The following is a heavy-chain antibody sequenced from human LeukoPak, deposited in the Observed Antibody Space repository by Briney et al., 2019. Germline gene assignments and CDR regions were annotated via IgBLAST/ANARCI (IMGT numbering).Heavy chain of an antibody. V-gene: IGHV3-21*01. J-gene: IGHJ4*02. CDR1: GFTFSSYS. D-gene: IGHD2-15*01. Sequence: GGSLRLSCAASGFTFSSYSMNWVRKAPGKGLGWVSSISSSSSYIYYADSVKGRFTISRDNAKNSLSLQMNSLRAEDTAVYYCARDSLGYCSGGSCYSGGLDDWGQGTLVTVSS. CDR3: ARDSLGYCSGGSCYSGGLDD. CDR2: ISSSSSYI.